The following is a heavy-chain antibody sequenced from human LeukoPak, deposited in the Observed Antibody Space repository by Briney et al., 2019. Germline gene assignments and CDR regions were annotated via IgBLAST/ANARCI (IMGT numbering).Heavy chain of an antibody. CDR2: ISAYNGNT. V-gene: IGHV1-18*01. J-gene: IGHJ4*02. Sequence: ASVKVSCKASGGIFSSYAISWVRQAPGQGLEWMGWISAYNGNTNYAQKLQGRVTMTTDTSTSTAYMELRSLRSDDTAVYYCARGKRVVYYYDSSGYYSFDYWGQGTLVTVSS. CDR1: GGIFSSYA. D-gene: IGHD3-22*01. CDR3: ARGKRVVYYYDSSGYYSFDY.